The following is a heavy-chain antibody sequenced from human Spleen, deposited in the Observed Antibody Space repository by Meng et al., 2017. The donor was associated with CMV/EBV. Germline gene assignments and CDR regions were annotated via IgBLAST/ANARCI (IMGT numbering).Heavy chain of an antibody. V-gene: IGHV4-34*01. CDR1: GGSFSGYY. J-gene: IGHJ4*02. CDR2: INHSGTT. CDR3: ARGGVITQYFDY. Sequence: SETLSLTCAVYGGSFSGYYWSWIRQPPGEGLEWIGEINHSGTTNYNPSLKSRVTISVDTSKDQFSLKLTSVTAADTAVYYCARGGVITQYFDYWGQGTLVTVSS. D-gene: IGHD3-22*01.